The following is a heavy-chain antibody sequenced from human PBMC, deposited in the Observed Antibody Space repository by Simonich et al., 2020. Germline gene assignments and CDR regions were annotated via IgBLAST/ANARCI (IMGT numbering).Heavy chain of an antibody. D-gene: IGHD1-26*01. CDR1: GFTFSSYA. J-gene: IGHJ3*02. CDR3: AREGAGNDAFDI. V-gene: IGHV3-30*04. CDR2: ISYDGSNK. Sequence: QVQLVESGGGVVQPGRSLRLSCAASGFTFSSYAMHWVRQAPGKGLKWVAVISYDGSNKYYANSVKGRFTISRDNSKNTLYLQMNSLRAEDTAVYYCAREGAGNDAFDIWGQGTMVTVSS.